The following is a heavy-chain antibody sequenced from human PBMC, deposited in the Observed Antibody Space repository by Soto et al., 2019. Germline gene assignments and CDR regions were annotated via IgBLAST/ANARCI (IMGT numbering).Heavy chain of an antibody. V-gene: IGHV1-69*01. J-gene: IGHJ3*02. CDR2: IIPMYGAA. Sequence: QVQLVQSGAEVKKPGSSVRVSCKASGDTFNKFGISWVRQAPGQGLEWMGGIIPMYGAANSAQKFRDRVSITADESTSKVYMYLSSLISEDTAVYFCARCMRALRTDDVFDIWGTGTVVTVSS. CDR3: ARCMRALRTDDVFDI. CDR1: GDTFNKFG.